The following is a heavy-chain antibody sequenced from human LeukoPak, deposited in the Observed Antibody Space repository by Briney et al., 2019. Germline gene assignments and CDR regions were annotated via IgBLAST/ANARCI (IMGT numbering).Heavy chain of an antibody. CDR3: ARDKSYFGSGNYHYFDS. CDR1: GFTFSSYG. J-gene: IGHJ4*02. V-gene: IGHV3-23*01. Sequence: GGTLRLSCAASGFTFSSYGMSWVRQAPGKGLEWVSAISGSGGSTYYADSVKGRFTISRGNSKNTVYLQMNSLRPEDTALYYCARDKSYFGSGNYHYFDSWGQGALVIVSS. CDR2: ISGSGGST. D-gene: IGHD3-10*01.